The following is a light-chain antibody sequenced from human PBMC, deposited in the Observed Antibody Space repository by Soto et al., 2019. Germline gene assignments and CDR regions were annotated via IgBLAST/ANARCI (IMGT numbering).Light chain of an antibody. CDR2: GVS. CDR3: HQYDNWWT. Sequence: ELVMTQSPDTLSASPGERATLPCRASQSVRNNLAWYQQKPGQAPRLLIYGVSTRATGVPARFSGSGSGTDFTLTISSLQPEDFAVYYCHQYDNWWTFGQGTKVDIK. V-gene: IGKV3-15*01. CDR1: QSVRNN. J-gene: IGKJ1*01.